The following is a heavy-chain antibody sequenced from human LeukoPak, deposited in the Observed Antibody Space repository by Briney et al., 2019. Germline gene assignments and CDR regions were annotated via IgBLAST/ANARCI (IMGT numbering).Heavy chain of an antibody. D-gene: IGHD2/OR15-2a*01. V-gene: IGHV3-64D*06. J-gene: IGHJ4*02. Sequence: GGSLRLSCSASGFTFSTYAIHWVRQAPGKGLEYVSAIRGNGDGTYYADSVKGRITISRDNSKNTLYLQMSSLRAEDTAVYYGVKPLNSKDVRGLRGWGGQGTLVTVSS. CDR2: IRGNGDGT. CDR3: VKPLNSKDVRGLRGW. CDR1: GFTFSTYA.